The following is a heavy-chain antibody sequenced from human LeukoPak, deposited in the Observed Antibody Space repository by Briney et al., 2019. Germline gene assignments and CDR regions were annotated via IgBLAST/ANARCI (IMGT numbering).Heavy chain of an antibody. Sequence: GESLRISCKDSGYNFTTYWINWVRQMPGKGLEWMGRIDPSDSYTKYSPSFEGHVTISVDKSISTVYLQWSSLKASDTAMYYCARQPVRYFASGVIHSYHVMDVWGKGTTVTVSS. V-gene: IGHV5-10-1*01. CDR2: IDPSDSYT. CDR3: ARQPVRYFASGVIHSYHVMDV. J-gene: IGHJ6*04. CDR1: GYNFTTYW. D-gene: IGHD3-10*01.